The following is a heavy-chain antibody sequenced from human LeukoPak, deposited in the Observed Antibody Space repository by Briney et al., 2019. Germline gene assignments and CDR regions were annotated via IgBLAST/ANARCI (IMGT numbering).Heavy chain of an antibody. V-gene: IGHV3-53*01. J-gene: IGHJ6*03. Sequence: GGSLRLSCAASGFPFSDYYMNWIRQAPGKGLEWVSVTYSNGRTYYADSVKGRFTISRDISKNTLYLQMNSLRAEDTAVYYCARVLSGRGSLYDYYYYMDVWGKGTTVTVSS. CDR3: ARVLSGRGSLYDYYYYMDV. D-gene: IGHD3-10*01. CDR2: TYSNGRT. CDR1: GFPFSDYY.